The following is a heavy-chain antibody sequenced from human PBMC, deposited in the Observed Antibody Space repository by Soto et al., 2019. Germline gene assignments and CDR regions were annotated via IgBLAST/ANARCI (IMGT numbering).Heavy chain of an antibody. V-gene: IGHV3-21*01. CDR2: ISRSSSYI. CDR3: ARDQLELRPKVYYYYGMDV. CDR1: GFTFSSYS. Sequence: EVQLVESGGGLVKPGGSLRLSCAASGFTFSSYSMNWVRQAPGKGLEWVSSISRSSSYIYYADSVKGRFTISRDNAKNSLYLQMNSLRAEDTAVYYCARDQLELRPKVYYYYGMDVWGQGTTVTVSS. J-gene: IGHJ6*02. D-gene: IGHD1-7*01.